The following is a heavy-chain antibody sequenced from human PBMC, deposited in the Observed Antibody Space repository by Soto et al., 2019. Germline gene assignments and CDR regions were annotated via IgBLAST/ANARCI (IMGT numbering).Heavy chain of an antibody. CDR3: ARGIVVVPAAPGWFDP. Sequence: SETLSLTCTVSGGSISSGGYYWSWIRQHPGKGLEWIGYIYYSGSTYYNPSLKSRVTISVDTSKNQFSLRLSSVTAADTAVYYCARGIVVVPAAPGWFDPWGQGTLVTVSS. J-gene: IGHJ5*02. D-gene: IGHD2-2*01. V-gene: IGHV4-31*03. CDR1: GGSISSGGYY. CDR2: IYYSGST.